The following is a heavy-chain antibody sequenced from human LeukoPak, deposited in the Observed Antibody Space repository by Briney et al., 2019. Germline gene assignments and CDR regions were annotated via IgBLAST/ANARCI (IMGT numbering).Heavy chain of an antibody. V-gene: IGHV4-39*01. CDR2: IYYSGST. CDR1: GDSISSSSYY. CDR3: ARLVGGYSYRN. J-gene: IGHJ4*02. Sequence: SETLSLTCTVSGDSISSSSYYWGWIRQPPGKGREWIGSIYYSGSTYYNPSLKSRVTISVYTSKNHLSLKLSSVTAADTAVYYCARLVGGYSYRNWGQGTLVTVSS. D-gene: IGHD5-18*01.